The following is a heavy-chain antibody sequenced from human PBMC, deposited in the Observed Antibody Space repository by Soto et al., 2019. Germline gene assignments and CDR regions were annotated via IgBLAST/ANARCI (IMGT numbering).Heavy chain of an antibody. D-gene: IGHD6-13*01. CDR2: ISYDGSNK. J-gene: IGHJ5*02. CDR1: GFTFSSYG. Sequence: QVQLVESGGGVVQPGRSLRLSCAASGFTFSSYGMHWVRQAPGKGLEGGAVISYDGSNKYYEDSVKGRFTISRDNSKNTLYLQMNSLRAEDTAVYYCAKERRIAAAGTFDPWGQGTLVTVSS. V-gene: IGHV3-30*18. CDR3: AKERRIAAAGTFDP.